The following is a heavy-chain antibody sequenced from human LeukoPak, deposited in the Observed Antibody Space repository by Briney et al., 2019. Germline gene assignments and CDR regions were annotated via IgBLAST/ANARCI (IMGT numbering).Heavy chain of an antibody. V-gene: IGHV3-30*02. CDR3: ARVLSGRGSLYSYYYYMDV. J-gene: IGHJ6*03. CDR2: IRYDGSNK. CDR1: GFTFSSYG. D-gene: IGHD3-10*01. Sequence: GGSLRLSCAASGFTFSSYGMHWVRQAPGKGLEWVAFIRYDGSNKHYADSVKGRFTISRDNSKNTLYLQMNSLRAEDTAVYYCARVLSGRGSLYSYYYYMDVWGKGTTITISS.